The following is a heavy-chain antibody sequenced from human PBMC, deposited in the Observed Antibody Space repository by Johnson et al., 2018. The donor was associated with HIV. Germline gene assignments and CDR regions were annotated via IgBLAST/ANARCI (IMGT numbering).Heavy chain of an antibody. J-gene: IGHJ3*02. Sequence: QVQLVESGGGVVQPGRSLRLSCAASGFTFSNYAIHWVRQAPGKGLEWVAIISYDGNNKYYADSVKGRFTIYRDNSKKTLYLQMNSLRPEDTAVYHCARRTYRYGESPDAFDIWGQGTMVTVSS. CDR2: ISYDGNNK. V-gene: IGHV3-30*04. CDR1: GFTFSNYA. D-gene: IGHD5-18*01. CDR3: ARRTYRYGESPDAFDI.